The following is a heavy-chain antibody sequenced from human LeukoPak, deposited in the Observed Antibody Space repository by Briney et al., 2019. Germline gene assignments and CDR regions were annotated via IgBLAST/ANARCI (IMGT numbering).Heavy chain of an antibody. J-gene: IGHJ4*02. D-gene: IGHD5-12*01. CDR3: ARDYSGDFDY. V-gene: IGHV3-48*03. CDR2: ISSSGSTI. Sequence: QPGGPLRLSCAASGFTFSSYEMNWVRQAPGKGLXWVSYISSSGSTIYYADSVKGRFTISRDNAKNSLYLQMNSLRAEDTAVYYCARDYSGDFDYWGQGTLVTVSS. CDR1: GFTFSSYE.